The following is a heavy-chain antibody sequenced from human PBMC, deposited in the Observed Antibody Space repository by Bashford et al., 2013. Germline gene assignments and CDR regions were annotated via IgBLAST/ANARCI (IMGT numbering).Heavy chain of an antibody. Sequence: SSETLSLTCAVSGASISSTNWWSWVRQSPGKGLEWIGETYHSGSTNYSPSLKSLVTISVDTSKNQFSLQLNSVTPEDTAVYYCTRDDCSSTSCPDYWGQGTLVTVSS. D-gene: IGHD2-2*01. V-gene: IGHV4-4*02. CDR3: TRDDCSSTSCPDY. CDR2: TYHSGST. J-gene: IGHJ4*02. CDR1: GASISSTNW.